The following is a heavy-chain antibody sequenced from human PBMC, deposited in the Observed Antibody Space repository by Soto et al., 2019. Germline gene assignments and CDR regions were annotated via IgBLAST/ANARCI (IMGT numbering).Heavy chain of an antibody. V-gene: IGHV4-31*03. J-gene: IGHJ6*02. CDR3: ARRGGSSSGYYYYAMDV. Sequence: ASETLSLTCSVSSDSMNSGGYYWSWIRQHPGKGLEWIGYIYSNGDTYYNPSLKSRVTISVDTSKNQFSLNLTSVTAADTAMYYCARRGGSSSGYYYYAMDVWGQGTTVTVSS. CDR2: IYSNGDT. D-gene: IGHD6-6*01. CDR1: SDSMNSGGYY.